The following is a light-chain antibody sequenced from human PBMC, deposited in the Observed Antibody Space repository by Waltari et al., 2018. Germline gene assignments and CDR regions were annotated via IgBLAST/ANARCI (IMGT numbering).Light chain of an antibody. Sequence: QSALTQPASVSGSPGQSITISCTGTSVGSYNLVSWYQQHPGKAPKLLIYEGNKRPSGISTRFYGSKSGKTASLTISGLQAEDEGDYYCSSYADNNTIIFGGGTKVTVL. V-gene: IGLV2-23*01. CDR1: SVGSYNL. J-gene: IGLJ2*01. CDR3: SSYADNNTII. CDR2: EGN.